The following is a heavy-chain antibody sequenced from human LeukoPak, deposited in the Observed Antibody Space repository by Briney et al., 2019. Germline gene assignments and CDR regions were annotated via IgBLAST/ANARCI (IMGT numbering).Heavy chain of an antibody. CDR3: ARGLYYYDSSFDY. D-gene: IGHD3-22*01. V-gene: IGHV4-59*01. CDR2: IYYSGST. Sequence: SETLSLTCTVSGGSISSYYWSWIRQPPGKGLEWIGYIYYSGSTNYNPSLKSRVTISVDTSKNQFSLKLSSVTAADMAVYYCARGLYYYDSSFDYWGQGTLVTVSS. J-gene: IGHJ4*02. CDR1: GGSISSYY.